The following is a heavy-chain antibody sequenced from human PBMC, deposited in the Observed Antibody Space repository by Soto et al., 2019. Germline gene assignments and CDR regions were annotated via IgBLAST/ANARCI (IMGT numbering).Heavy chain of an antibody. CDR3: ARHGRFLEWLEDAFDI. CDR1: GGSISSSSYY. D-gene: IGHD3-3*01. CDR2: IYYSGST. J-gene: IGHJ3*02. V-gene: IGHV4-39*01. Sequence: QLQLQESGPGLVKPSETLSLTCTVSGGSISSSSYYWGWIRQPPGKGLEWIGSIYYSGSTYYNPSLKSRVTISVDTSKNQFSLKLSSVTAADTAVYYCARHGRFLEWLEDAFDIWGQGTMVTVSS.